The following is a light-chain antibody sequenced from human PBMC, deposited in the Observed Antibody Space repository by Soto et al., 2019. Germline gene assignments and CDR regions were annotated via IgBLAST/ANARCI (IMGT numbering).Light chain of an antibody. V-gene: IGKV1-39*01. CDR2: AAS. CDR3: QQSDSYPYT. J-gene: IGKJ2*01. Sequence: DIQMTQSPSSLSVSVGDRVTITCRASQSITNYLNWYQQKPGKAPKLLVYAASSLQSGVPSRLSANGSATDFTLTISCLQPEDFATYYCQQSDSYPYTFGQGNKLEIK. CDR1: QSITNY.